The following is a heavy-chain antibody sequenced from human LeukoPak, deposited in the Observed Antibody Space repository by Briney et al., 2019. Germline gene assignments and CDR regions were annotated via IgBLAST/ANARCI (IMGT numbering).Heavy chain of an antibody. CDR3: AKDQGYYGSGSYYPY. Sequence: PGRSLRLSCAASGFTFSSYSMHWVRQAPGKGLEWVAVIWYDASNKYYADSVKGRFTISRDNSKNTLYLQMNSLRAEDTAVYYCAKDQGYYGSGSYYPYWGQGTLVTVSS. CDR2: IWYDASNK. D-gene: IGHD3-10*01. V-gene: IGHV3-33*06. J-gene: IGHJ4*02. CDR1: GFTFSSYS.